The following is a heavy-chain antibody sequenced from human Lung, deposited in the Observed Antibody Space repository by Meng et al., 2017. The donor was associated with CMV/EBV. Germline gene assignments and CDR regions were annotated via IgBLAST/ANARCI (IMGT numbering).Heavy chain of an antibody. D-gene: IGHD6-19*01. Sequence: LXCTVSGGSVSHSGYYWGWIRQPPGKGLEWIATIYYTGRTYYNPSLKSRVTISVDTSKNQFSLKVNSVTAADTAVYYCARESSGWYGADYWGQGPLVTVSS. V-gene: IGHV4-39*07. CDR2: IYYTGRT. J-gene: IGHJ4*02. CDR3: ARESSGWYGADY. CDR1: GGSVSHSGYY.